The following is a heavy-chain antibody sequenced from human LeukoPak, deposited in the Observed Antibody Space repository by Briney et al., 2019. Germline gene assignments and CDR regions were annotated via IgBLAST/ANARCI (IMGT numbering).Heavy chain of an antibody. Sequence: GGSLRLSCAASGFTFSSYSMNWVRQAPGKGLEWVSSISSSSSYIYYADSVKGRFTISRDNAKNSLYLQMNSLRAEDTAVYYCARATVTPPDYYYYYYMDVWGKGTTVTVSS. V-gene: IGHV3-21*01. D-gene: IGHD4-17*01. CDR1: GFTFSSYS. CDR3: ARATVTPPDYYYYYYMDV. J-gene: IGHJ6*03. CDR2: ISSSSSYI.